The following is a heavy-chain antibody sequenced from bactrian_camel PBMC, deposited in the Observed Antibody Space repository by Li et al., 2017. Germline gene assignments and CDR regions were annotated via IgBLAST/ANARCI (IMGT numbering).Heavy chain of an antibody. CDR2: IACDGRT. J-gene: IGHJ4*01. Sequence: QLVESGGGSVEAGGSLRLSCAASGYIYSRYCMGWLRQASGKEREGVAAIACDGRTDYADSVKGRVTISQDNAKNTVSLQMNSLKPEDTAVYYCVTWDYWGQGTQVTVSS. CDR1: GYIYSRYC. CDR3: VTWDY. V-gene: IGHV3S53*01. D-gene: IGHD1*01.